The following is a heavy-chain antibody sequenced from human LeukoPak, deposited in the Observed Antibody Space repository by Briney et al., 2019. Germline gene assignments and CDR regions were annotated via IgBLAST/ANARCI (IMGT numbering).Heavy chain of an antibody. CDR3: ARNSGSIYPFDY. CDR2: INPSGGST. J-gene: IGHJ4*02. V-gene: IGHV1-46*01. Sequence: ASVKVSCKASGYTFTSYYMHWVRQAPGQGLEWMGIINPSGGSTSYAQKFQGRVTMARDTSTSTVYMELSSLRSEDTAVYYCARNSGSIYPFDYWGQGTLVTVSS. D-gene: IGHD3-22*01. CDR1: GYTFTSYY.